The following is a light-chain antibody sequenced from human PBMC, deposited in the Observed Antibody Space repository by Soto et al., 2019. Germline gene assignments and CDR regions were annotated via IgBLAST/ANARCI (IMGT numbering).Light chain of an antibody. V-gene: IGKV1-33*01. CDR3: QQYDSFPRT. CDR1: QDISHY. Sequence: DIQMTQSPSSLSASAGDRVTITCQASQDISHYLNRYQQKPGKAPKLPIDDAFNLETGVPSRFSGSGSGTDFTFTISSLQPEDIATYYCQQYDSFPRTFGQGTKVDIK. CDR2: DAF. J-gene: IGKJ1*01.